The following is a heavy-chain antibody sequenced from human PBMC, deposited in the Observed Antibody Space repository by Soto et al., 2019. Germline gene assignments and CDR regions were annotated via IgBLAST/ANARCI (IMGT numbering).Heavy chain of an antibody. D-gene: IGHD1-26*01. CDR1: GYTFTIYG. J-gene: IGHJ4*02. CDR2: ISAYNANT. V-gene: IGHV1-18*01. Sequence: ASVKVSCKASGYTFTIYGINWVRQAPGQGLEWMGWISAYNANTDYAQRLQGRVTITTDTSTSTAHMELRSLRSDDTAVYYCARGRYLDYWGQGTLVTVSS. CDR3: ARGRYLDY.